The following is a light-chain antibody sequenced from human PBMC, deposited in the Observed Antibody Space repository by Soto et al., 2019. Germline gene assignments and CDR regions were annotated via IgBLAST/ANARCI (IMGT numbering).Light chain of an antibody. CDR3: SSYTSSITHV. CDR1: SSDVGGYNY. Sequence: QSALTQPASVSGSPGQSITISCTGTSSDVGGYNYVSWHQQHPGKDPKLLIYDVSSRPSGVSNRFSASKSGNPASLTISGLQAEDEADYYCSSYTSSITHVFGTGTKVTVL. CDR2: DVS. V-gene: IGLV2-14*01. J-gene: IGLJ1*01.